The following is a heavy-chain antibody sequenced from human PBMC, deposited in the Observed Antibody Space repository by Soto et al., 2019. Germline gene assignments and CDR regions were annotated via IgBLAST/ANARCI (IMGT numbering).Heavy chain of an antibody. CDR2: INPNSGGI. D-gene: IGHD3-10*01. CDR3: ARGLGTMVRGVIPGGYYGMDV. V-gene: IGHV1-2*02. J-gene: IGHJ6*02. CDR1: GYTFTDYY. Sequence: ASVKVSCKASGYTFTDYYIHWVRQAPGQGLEWMGWINPNSGGINYAQKLQGRVTMTTDTSTGTAYMELRSLRSDDTAVYYCARGLGTMVRGVIPGGYYGMDVWGQGTTVTVSS.